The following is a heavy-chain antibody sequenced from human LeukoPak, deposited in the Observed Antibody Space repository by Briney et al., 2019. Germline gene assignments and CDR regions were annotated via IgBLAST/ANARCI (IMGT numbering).Heavy chain of an antibody. Sequence: ASVKVSCKASGYTFTSYGISWVRQAPGQGLEWMGWINPNSGGTNYAQKFQGRVTMTRDTSISTAYMELSRLRSDDTAVYYCAINSGYDFDYYYYYYMDVWGKGTTVTISS. CDR3: AINSGYDFDYYYYYYMDV. CDR2: INPNSGGT. CDR1: GYTFTSYG. J-gene: IGHJ6*03. D-gene: IGHD5-12*01. V-gene: IGHV1-2*02.